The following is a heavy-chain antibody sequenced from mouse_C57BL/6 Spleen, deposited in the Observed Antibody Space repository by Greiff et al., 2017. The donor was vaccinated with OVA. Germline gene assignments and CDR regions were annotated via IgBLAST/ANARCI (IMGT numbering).Heavy chain of an antibody. CDR1: GFTFSDYG. CDR3: ARTSSGYYWYFDV. Sequence: EVQGVESGGGLVKPGRSLKLSCAVSGFTFSDYGMHWVRQSPEKGLEWVAYISSGSSTIYYADTVKGRFTISRDNAKNTLFLQMTSLRSEDTAMYYCARTSSGYYWYFDVWGTGTTVTVSS. CDR2: ISSGSSTI. D-gene: IGHD3-2*02. J-gene: IGHJ1*03. V-gene: IGHV5-17*01.